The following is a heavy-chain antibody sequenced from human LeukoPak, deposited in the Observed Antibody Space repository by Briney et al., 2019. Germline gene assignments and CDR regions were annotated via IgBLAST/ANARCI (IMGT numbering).Heavy chain of an antibody. CDR3: ASRPFLLWFVP. V-gene: IGHV3-23*01. J-gene: IGHJ5*02. CDR2: FIRIARIP. D-gene: IGHD2/OR15-2a*01. CDR1: GVTFSSYA. Sequence: PGGSLRLSCAASGVTFSSYAMSGGRQAPGEGLEGFSAFIRIARIPYYAPSVKGRFTISTDNSTTPLYLQMNSLRPEDTAVYYCASRPFLLWFVPCGQGTLVTVSS.